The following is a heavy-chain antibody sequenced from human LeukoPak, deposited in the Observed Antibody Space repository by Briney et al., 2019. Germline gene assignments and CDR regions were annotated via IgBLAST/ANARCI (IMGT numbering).Heavy chain of an antibody. V-gene: IGHV3-21*01. D-gene: IGHD1/OR15-1a*01. CDR2: ISSSSSSYI. CDR3: ARDLPGITGTTDY. J-gene: IGHJ4*02. Sequence: GGSLRLSCAASGFTFSSYSMNWVRQAPGKGLEWVSSISSSSSSYIYYADSVKGRFTISRDNAKNSLYLQIHSLRAEDTAVYYCARDLPGITGTTDYWGQGTLVTVSS. CDR1: GFTFSSYS.